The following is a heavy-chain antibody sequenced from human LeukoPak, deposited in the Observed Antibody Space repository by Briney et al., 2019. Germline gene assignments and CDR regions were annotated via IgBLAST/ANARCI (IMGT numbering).Heavy chain of an antibody. Sequence: GGSLRLSCAASGFTFSSYSMNWVRQAPGKGLEWVSYISSSSITIYYADSVKGRFTISRDNAKNSLYLQMDSLRAEDTAIYYCARLPYSGYGGGRVYWGQGTLVTVSS. V-gene: IGHV3-48*01. D-gene: IGHD5-12*01. CDR1: GFTFSSYS. J-gene: IGHJ4*02. CDR3: ARLPYSGYGGGRVY. CDR2: ISSSSITI.